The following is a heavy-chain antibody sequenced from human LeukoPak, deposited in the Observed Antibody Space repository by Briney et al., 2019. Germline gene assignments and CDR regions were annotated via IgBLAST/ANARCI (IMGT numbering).Heavy chain of an antibody. D-gene: IGHD4-17*01. Sequence: ASVKVSCKASGGTFSSYAISWVRQAPGQGLEWMGWISGYNGNTNYAQKLQGRVTMTTDTSTSTAYMELRSLKSDDTAVYYCARLKATVSIHAYFDSWGQGTLVTVSS. CDR2: ISGYNGNT. CDR1: GGTFSSYA. V-gene: IGHV1-18*01. CDR3: ARLKATVSIHAYFDS. J-gene: IGHJ4*02.